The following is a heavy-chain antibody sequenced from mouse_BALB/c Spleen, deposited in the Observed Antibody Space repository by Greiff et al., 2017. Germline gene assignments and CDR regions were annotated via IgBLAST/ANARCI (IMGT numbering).Heavy chain of an antibody. V-gene: IGHV14-3*02. CDR2: IDPANGNT. D-gene: IGHD2-4*01. J-gene: IGHJ4*01. CDR3: ARSGGLRQKYAMDY. CDR1: GFNIKDTY. Sequence: VQLQQSGAELVKPGASVKLSCTASGFNIKDTYMHWVKQRPEQGLEWIGRIDPANGNTKYDPKFQGKATITADTSSNTAYLQLSSLTSEDTAVYYCARSGGLRQKYAMDYWGQGNSVTVSS.